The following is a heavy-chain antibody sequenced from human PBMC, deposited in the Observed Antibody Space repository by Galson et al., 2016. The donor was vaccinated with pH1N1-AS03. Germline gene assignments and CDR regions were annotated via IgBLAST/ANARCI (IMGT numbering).Heavy chain of an antibody. CDR3: AREGRVSESDGYYRPLDL. J-gene: IGHJ3*01. CDR1: AFSFSRHW. V-gene: IGHV3-74*03. CDR2: VSSDGSRT. Sequence: SLRLSCAASAFSFSRHWMHWVRQAPGKGLVWVSRVSSDGSRTTYTDFVKGRFSISRDNAQNMLYLELNSLRDEDTALYFCAREGRVSESDGYYRPLDLWGQGAMVVVS. D-gene: IGHD3-22*01.